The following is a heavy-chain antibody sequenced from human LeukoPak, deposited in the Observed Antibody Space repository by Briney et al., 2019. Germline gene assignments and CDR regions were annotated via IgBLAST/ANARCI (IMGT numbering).Heavy chain of an antibody. D-gene: IGHD4-17*01. Sequence: PGGSLRLSCAASGFTFDDYAMHWVRQAPGEGLEWVSLISGDGDSTYYADSVKGRFTISRDNSKNSLYLQMNSLRTEDTALYYCAKDGGDYDQLGFSYGMDVWGQGTTVTVSS. J-gene: IGHJ6*02. V-gene: IGHV3-43*02. CDR2: ISGDGDST. CDR3: AKDGGDYDQLGFSYGMDV. CDR1: GFTFDDYA.